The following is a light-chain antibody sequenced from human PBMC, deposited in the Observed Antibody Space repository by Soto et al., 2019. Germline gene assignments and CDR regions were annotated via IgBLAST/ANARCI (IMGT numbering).Light chain of an antibody. V-gene: IGKV1-39*01. CDR1: QSISTY. Sequence: DIQMTQSPSSLSASVGYRFTITFRASQSISTYLNWYQQKAGLAPKLLIYAASSLQSGVPSRFSGSGSGTDFTLTISSLQPEDFATYYCQQSFTTWTFGQGTKVDI. J-gene: IGKJ1*01. CDR3: QQSFTTWT. CDR2: AAS.